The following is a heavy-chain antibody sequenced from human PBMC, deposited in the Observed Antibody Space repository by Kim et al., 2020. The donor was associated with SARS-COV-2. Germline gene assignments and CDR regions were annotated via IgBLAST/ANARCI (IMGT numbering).Heavy chain of an antibody. Sequence: GGSLRLSCAASGFTFDDYAMHWVRQAPGKGLEWVSGISWNSGSIGYADSVKGRFTISRDNAKNSLYLQMNSLRAEDTALYYCAVTGDYSNYWGQGTLVTVSS. CDR2: ISWNSGSI. J-gene: IGHJ4*02. CDR3: AVTGDYSNY. CDR1: GFTFDDYA. D-gene: IGHD4-17*01. V-gene: IGHV3-9*01.